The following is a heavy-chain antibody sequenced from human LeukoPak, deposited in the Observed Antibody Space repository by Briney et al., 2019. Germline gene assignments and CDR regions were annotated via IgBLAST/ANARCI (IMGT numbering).Heavy chain of an antibody. CDR1: GGSISSYY. CDR2: IYYSGST. J-gene: IGHJ4*02. V-gene: IGHV4-59*08. Sequence: SETLSLTCTISGGSISSYYWSWIRQPPGKGLEWIGYIYYSGSTKYNPHLKSRVTISVDTSNNQFSLRLSSVTAADTAVYYCARHRDYGTGCYGFDYWGQGTLVTVSS. D-gene: IGHD6-19*01. CDR3: ARHRDYGTGCYGFDY.